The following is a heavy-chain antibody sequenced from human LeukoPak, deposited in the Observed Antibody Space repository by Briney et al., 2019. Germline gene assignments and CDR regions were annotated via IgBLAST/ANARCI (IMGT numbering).Heavy chain of an antibody. J-gene: IGHJ4*02. V-gene: IGHV4-30-4*01. CDR3: ARDVLTYYGSGSYYTLNY. CDR2: IYYSGST. CDR1: GDSISSGKYY. D-gene: IGHD3-10*01. Sequence: SETLSLTCTVSGDSISSGKYYWSWIRQPPGKGLEWIGCIYYSGSTYYNPSLRSRVTISVDTSKNQFSLKLSSVTAADTAVYYCARDVLTYYGSGSYYTLNYWGQGTLVTVSS.